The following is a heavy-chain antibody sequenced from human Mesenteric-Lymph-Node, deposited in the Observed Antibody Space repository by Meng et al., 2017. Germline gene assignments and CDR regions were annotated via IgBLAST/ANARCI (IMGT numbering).Heavy chain of an antibody. CDR1: GGTFSSYA. D-gene: IGHD1-26*01. V-gene: IGHV1-69*06. Sequence: QGPVGHAGAEVKKPGSPGKVSCKASGGTFSSYAISWVRQAPGQGLEWMGGIIPIFGTANYAQKFQGRVTITADKSTSTAYMELSSLRSEDTAVYYCARVIGADSGSYLFDYWGQGTLVTVSS. CDR2: IIPIFGTA. CDR3: ARVIGADSGSYLFDY. J-gene: IGHJ4*02.